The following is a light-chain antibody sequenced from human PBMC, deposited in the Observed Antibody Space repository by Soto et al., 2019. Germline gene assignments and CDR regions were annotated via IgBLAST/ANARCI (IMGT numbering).Light chain of an antibody. V-gene: IGLV1-40*01. Sequence: QSVLTQPPSVSGAPGQRVTISCTWSSSNIGAGYDVHWYQQLPGTAPKVLIYSNNNRPSGVPGRFSGSKSGTSASLAITGLQAEDEADYYCQSYDSSLSCYVFGTGTKVTVL. CDR1: SSNIGAGYD. J-gene: IGLJ1*01. CDR2: SNN. CDR3: QSYDSSLSCYV.